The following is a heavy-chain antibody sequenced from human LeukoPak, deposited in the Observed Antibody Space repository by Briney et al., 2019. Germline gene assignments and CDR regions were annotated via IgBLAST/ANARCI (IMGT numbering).Heavy chain of an antibody. J-gene: IGHJ4*02. Sequence: SETLSLTCTVSGYSISSGYYWGWIRQPPGKGQEWIGSIYHSGSTYYNPSLKSRVTISVDTSKNQFSLKLSSVTAADTAVYYCARAPRWLLDKFDYWGQGTLVTVSS. D-gene: IGHD3-22*01. V-gene: IGHV4-38-2*02. CDR1: GYSISSGYY. CDR3: ARAPRWLLDKFDY. CDR2: IYHSGST.